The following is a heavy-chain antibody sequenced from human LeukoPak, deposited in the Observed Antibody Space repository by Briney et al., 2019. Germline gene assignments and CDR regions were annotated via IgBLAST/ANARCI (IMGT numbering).Heavy chain of an antibody. J-gene: IGHJ3*02. CDR2: ISSSGNTI. D-gene: IGHD7-27*01. Sequence: GGSLRLSCAASGFTFSDYDMSWIRQAPGKGLEWVSFISSSGNTIYYADSVKGRFIISRDNAKNSLYLQMNSLRTEDTAVYYCARERPGEDTFDIWGQGTVVTVSS. V-gene: IGHV3-11*04. CDR3: ARERPGEDTFDI. CDR1: GFTFSDYD.